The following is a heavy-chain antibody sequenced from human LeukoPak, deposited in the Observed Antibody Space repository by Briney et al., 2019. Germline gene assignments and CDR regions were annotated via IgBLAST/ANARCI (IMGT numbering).Heavy chain of an antibody. V-gene: IGHV4-34*01. CDR2: INHSGST. CDR1: GGSFSGYY. D-gene: IGHD3-22*01. J-gene: IGHJ4*02. Sequence: SETLSLTCAVYGGSFSGYYWSWIRQPPGKGLEWIGEINHSGSTNYNPSLKSRVTISVDTSKNQFSLKLSSVTAADTAVYYCARGGRESYYYDSGGYGTYFDYWGQGTLVTVSS. CDR3: ARGGRESYYYDSGGYGTYFDY.